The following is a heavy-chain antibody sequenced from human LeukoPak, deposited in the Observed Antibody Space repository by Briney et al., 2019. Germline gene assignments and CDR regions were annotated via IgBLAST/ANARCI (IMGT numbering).Heavy chain of an antibody. D-gene: IGHD6-13*01. CDR3: ARAFSSSWRIYYYYYGMDV. CDR2: IIPIFGTA. Sequence: GASVKVSCKASGYTFTSYGISWVRQAPGQGLEWMGGIIPIFGTANYAQKFQGRVTITADESTSTAYMELSSLRSEDTAVYYCARAFSSSWRIYYYYYGMDVWGQGTTVTVSS. V-gene: IGHV1-69*13. J-gene: IGHJ6*02. CDR1: GYTFTSYG.